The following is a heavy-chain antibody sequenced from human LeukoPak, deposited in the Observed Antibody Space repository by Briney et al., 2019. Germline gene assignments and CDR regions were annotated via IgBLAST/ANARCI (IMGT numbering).Heavy chain of an antibody. V-gene: IGHV4-59*01. Sequence: SETLSLTCTVSGGSISSYYWSWIRQPPGKGLEWIGYIYYSGSTNYNPSLKSRVTISVDTSKNQFSPKLSSVTAADTAVYYCARDGYNSYFDYWGQGTLVTVSS. J-gene: IGHJ4*02. CDR2: IYYSGST. CDR1: GGSISSYY. D-gene: IGHD5-24*01. CDR3: ARDGYNSYFDY.